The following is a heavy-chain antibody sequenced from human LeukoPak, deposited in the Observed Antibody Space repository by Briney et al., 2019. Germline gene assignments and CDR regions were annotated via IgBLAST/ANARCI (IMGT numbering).Heavy chain of an antibody. CDR1: GFTFNRYW. CDR2: ISGSSSSI. D-gene: IGHD2-8*01. Sequence: GGSLRLSCAASGFTFNRYWMNWVRQAPGKGLEWVSYISGSSSSIYYADSVKGRFTISRDNAKNSLYLQMNSLRDEDTSVYYCAREPRVSYGAFDIWGQGTMVTDSS. J-gene: IGHJ3*02. V-gene: IGHV3-48*02. CDR3: AREPRVSYGAFDI.